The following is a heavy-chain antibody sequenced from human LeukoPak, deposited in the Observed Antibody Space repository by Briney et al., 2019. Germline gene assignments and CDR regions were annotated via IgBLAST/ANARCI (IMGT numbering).Heavy chain of an antibody. CDR3: ARDHYYYDSSGYSQWAAFDI. CDR1: GYTFTSYG. CDR2: ISAYNGNT. Sequence: AASVKVSCKASGYTFTSYGISWVRQAPGQGLEWMGWISAYNGNTNYAQKLQGRVTMTTDTSTSTAYMELRSLRSDDTAVYYCARDHYYYDSSGYSQWAAFDIWGQGTMVTVSS. V-gene: IGHV1-18*01. J-gene: IGHJ3*02. D-gene: IGHD3-22*01.